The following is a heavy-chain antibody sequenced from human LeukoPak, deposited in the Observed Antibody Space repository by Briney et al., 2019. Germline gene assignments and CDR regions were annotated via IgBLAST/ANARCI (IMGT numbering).Heavy chain of an antibody. J-gene: IGHJ4*02. V-gene: IGHV3-33*06. CDR2: IWYDGSNK. Sequence: GGSLRLSCAASGFTFSSYGMHWVRQAPGKGLEWVAVIWYDGSNKYYADSVKGRFTISRDNSKNTLYLQMNSLSAEDTAVYYCAKDQVAAAGPLDYWGQGTLVTVSS. CDR3: AKDQVAAAGPLDY. D-gene: IGHD6-13*01. CDR1: GFTFSSYG.